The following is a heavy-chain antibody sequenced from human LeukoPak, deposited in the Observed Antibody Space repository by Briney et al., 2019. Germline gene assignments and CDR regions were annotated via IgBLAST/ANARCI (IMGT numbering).Heavy chain of an antibody. J-gene: IGHJ4*02. CDR3: VRDGGVSGYDLLDY. V-gene: IGHV3-7*01. Sequence: GGSLRLSCAASGFTFSNYWMTWVRQAPGKGLEWVAHINQDGSEEHYMDSVKARFTISRDNAKNSLSLQMNSLRAEDTAEYYCVRDGGVSGYDLLDYWGQGTLVTVSS. CDR1: GFTFSNYW. D-gene: IGHD5-12*01. CDR2: INQDGSEE.